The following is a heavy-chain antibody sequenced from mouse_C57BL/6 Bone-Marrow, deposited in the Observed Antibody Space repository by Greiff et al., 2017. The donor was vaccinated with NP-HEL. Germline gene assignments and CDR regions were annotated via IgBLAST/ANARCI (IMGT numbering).Heavy chain of an antibody. J-gene: IGHJ2*01. Sequence: VQLQQSGAELVKPGASVKLSCKASGYTFTSYWMHWVKQRPGQGLEWIGMIHPNSGSTNYNEKFKSKATLTVDKSSSTAYMQLSSLTSEDSAVYYCASHYYGSPDYFDYWGQGTTLTVSS. V-gene: IGHV1-64*01. D-gene: IGHD1-1*01. CDR2: IHPNSGST. CDR1: GYTFTSYW. CDR3: ASHYYGSPDYFDY.